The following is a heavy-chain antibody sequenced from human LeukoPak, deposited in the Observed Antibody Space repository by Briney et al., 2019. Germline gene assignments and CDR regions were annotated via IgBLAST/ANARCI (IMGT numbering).Heavy chain of an antibody. V-gene: IGHV3-33*01. Sequence: GRSLRLSCAASGFTFSSYGMHWVRQAPGKGLEWVAVIWYDGSNKYYADSVKGRFTISRDNSKNTLYLQMNSLRAEDTAVYCCARDRLGYYDSSGSLDYWGQGTLVTVSS. CDR3: ARDRLGYYDSSGSLDY. D-gene: IGHD3-22*01. CDR1: GFTFSSYG. J-gene: IGHJ4*02. CDR2: IWYDGSNK.